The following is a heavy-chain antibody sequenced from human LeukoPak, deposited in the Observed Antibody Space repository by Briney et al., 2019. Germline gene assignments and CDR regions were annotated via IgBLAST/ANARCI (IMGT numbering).Heavy chain of an antibody. CDR1: HFTFSHYS. Sequence: GKSLTLSCVASHFTFSHYSMHWVRQAPGRGLEWVSVIWNDASNRYYADSVKGRFTISRDNSQNTVYLQMNSLRAEDTAVYSCAKDAQRGFDYSNSLENWGQGTLVIVSS. CDR2: IWNDASNR. D-gene: IGHD4-11*01. J-gene: IGHJ4*02. CDR3: AKDAQRGFDYSNSLEN. V-gene: IGHV3-33*06.